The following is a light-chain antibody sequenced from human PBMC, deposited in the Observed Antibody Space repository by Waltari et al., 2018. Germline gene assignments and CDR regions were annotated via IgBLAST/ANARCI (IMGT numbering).Light chain of an antibody. V-gene: IGKV3-20*01. CDR2: GAS. CDR3: QQYGTSRT. CDR1: QSVGSSY. J-gene: IGKJ1*01. Sequence: DIVLTQSPGTLSLSPGERATLSCRASQSVGSSYLAGYQRKPGQAPRLVSYGASSRATDNPDRFRGSGSGTDFTLTISRLEPEDFAVYYWQQYGTSRTFGQGTKVEIK.